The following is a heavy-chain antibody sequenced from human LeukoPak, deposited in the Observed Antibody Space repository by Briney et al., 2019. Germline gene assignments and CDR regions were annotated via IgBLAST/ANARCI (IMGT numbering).Heavy chain of an antibody. J-gene: IGHJ4*02. CDR2: ISWNSGSI. V-gene: IGHV3-9*01. CDR3: AKDMGYDGSGYYRAFDY. Sequence: PGGSLRLSCAASGFTFDDYAMHWVRQAPGKGLEWVSGISWNSGSIGYADSVKGRFTISRDNAKNSLYLQMNSLRAEDTALYYCAKDMGYDGSGYYRAFDYWGQGTLVTVSS. D-gene: IGHD3-22*01. CDR1: GFTFDDYA.